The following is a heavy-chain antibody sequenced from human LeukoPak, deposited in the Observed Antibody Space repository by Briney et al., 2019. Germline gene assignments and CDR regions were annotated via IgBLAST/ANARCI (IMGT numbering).Heavy chain of an antibody. J-gene: IGHJ4*02. CDR3: TRIGYSSSWSGDY. V-gene: IGHV3-30-3*01. CDR2: ISSGGNNE. CDR1: GFTFSSFG. D-gene: IGHD6-13*01. Sequence: GGSLRLSCAASGFTFSSFGMHWVRQVPGKGLKWVALISSGGNNEFYADSVKGRFSISRDNSKNTLYLRMNSLRAEDTAIYYCTRIGYSSSWSGDYWGQGTLVTVSS.